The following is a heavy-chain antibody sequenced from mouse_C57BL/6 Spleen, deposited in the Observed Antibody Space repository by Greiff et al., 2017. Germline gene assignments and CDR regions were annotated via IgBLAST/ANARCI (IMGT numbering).Heavy chain of an antibody. V-gene: IGHV1-15*01. J-gene: IGHJ2*01. CDR3: TRSDDYDGYYFDY. Sequence: VQLQQSGAELVRPGASVTLSCKASGYTFTDYEMHWVKQTPVHGLEWIGAIDPETGGTAYNQKFKGKAILTADKSSSTAYMELRSLTSEDSAVYCCTRSDDYDGYYFDYWGQGTTLTVSS. D-gene: IGHD2-4*01. CDR1: GYTFTDYE. CDR2: IDPETGGT.